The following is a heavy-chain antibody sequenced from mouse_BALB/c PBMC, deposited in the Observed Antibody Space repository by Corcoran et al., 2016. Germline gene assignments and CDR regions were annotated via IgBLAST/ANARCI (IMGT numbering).Heavy chain of an antibody. D-gene: IGHD1-1*01. Sequence: QVQLQQSGAELMKPGASVKISCKATGYTFSSYWIEWVKQRPGHGLEWIGEILPGSGSTNYNEKFKGKATFTADTSSNTAYMQLSSLTSEDSAVYYCARPFTTVVAKAYWGQGTLVTVSA. J-gene: IGHJ3*01. V-gene: IGHV1-9*01. CDR2: ILPGSGST. CDR1: GYTFSSYW. CDR3: ARPFTTVVAKAY.